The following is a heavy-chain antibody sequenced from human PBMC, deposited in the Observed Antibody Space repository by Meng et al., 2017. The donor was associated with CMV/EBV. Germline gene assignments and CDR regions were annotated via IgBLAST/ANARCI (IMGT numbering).Heavy chain of an antibody. V-gene: IGHV3-33*01. CDR1: FTFSGFG. CDR2: VWFDGSIK. CDR3: GRASTMTSREPGGWFFDL. Sequence: FTFSGFGMHWVRLAPGKGLEWVEIVWFDGSIKYYGESVKGRFAVSRDNFNNTLFLQMNSLRAEDTAVYYCGRASTMTSREPGGWFFDLWGRGSLVTVSS. J-gene: IGHJ2*01. D-gene: IGHD3-22*01.